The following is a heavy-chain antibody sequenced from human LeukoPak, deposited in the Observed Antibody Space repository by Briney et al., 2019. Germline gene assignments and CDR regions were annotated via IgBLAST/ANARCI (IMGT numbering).Heavy chain of an antibody. CDR2: ISRSSNYI. CDR3: ARDKAHIDY. CDR1: GFSFISYS. D-gene: IGHD2-21*01. Sequence: GGSLRLSCAASGFSFISYSMNWVRQAPGKGLEWVSSISRSSNYIYYADSVKGRFTISRDNAKNSLYLQMNSLRAEDTAVYYCARDKAHIDYWGQGTLVTVSS. V-gene: IGHV3-21*01. J-gene: IGHJ4*02.